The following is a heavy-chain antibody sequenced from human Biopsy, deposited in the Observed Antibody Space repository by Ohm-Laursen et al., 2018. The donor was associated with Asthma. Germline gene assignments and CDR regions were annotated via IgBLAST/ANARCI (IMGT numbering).Heavy chain of an antibody. V-gene: IGHV3-9*01. CDR2: ISWNSGSI. J-gene: IGHJ4*02. D-gene: IGHD2-21*01. CDR3: AKATLGDIGKDY. Sequence: SLRLSCAASGTHFGSYNMHWARQAPGKGLGWVSGISWNSGSIGYADSVKGRFTISRDNAKNSLYLQMNSLRVEDTALYYCAKATLGDIGKDYWGQGTLVTVSS. CDR1: GTHFGSYN.